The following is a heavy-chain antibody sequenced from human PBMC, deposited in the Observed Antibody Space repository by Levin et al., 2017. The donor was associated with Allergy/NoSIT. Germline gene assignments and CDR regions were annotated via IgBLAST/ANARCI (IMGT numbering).Heavy chain of an antibody. V-gene: IGHV3-23*01. Sequence: SCAASGFTFGPYVMSWVRQAPGKGLEWVSSMSGTTGRTFYAHSVKGRFTISRDNSKNTVYLQMNSLRDEDTAIYYCASYRDEPYIHIAYWGQGTLVSVSA. J-gene: IGHJ4*02. CDR1: GFTFGPYV. CDR2: MSGTTGRT. CDR3: ASYRDEPYIHIAY. D-gene: IGHD2-15*01.